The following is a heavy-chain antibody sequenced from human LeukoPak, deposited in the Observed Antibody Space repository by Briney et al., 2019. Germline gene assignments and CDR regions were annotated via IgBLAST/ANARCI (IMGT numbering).Heavy chain of an antibody. CDR1: GFTFSSYA. J-gene: IGHJ4*02. D-gene: IGHD4-23*01. CDR3: AKSFPTVVRGGRYFDY. Sequence: GGSLRLSCAASGFTFSSYAMSWVRQAPGKGLEWVSAISGSGGSTYYADSVKGRFTISRNNSKNTLYLQMNSLRAEDTAVYYCAKSFPTVVRGGRYFDYWGQGTLVTVSS. CDR2: ISGSGGST. V-gene: IGHV3-23*01.